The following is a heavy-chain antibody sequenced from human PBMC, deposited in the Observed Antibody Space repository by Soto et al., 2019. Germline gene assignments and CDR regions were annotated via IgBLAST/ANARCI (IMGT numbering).Heavy chain of an antibody. CDR2: IYYSGST. CDR1: GGSISSSSYY. J-gene: IGHJ6*02. D-gene: IGHD2-15*01. CDR3: ARQPRYSKCMDV. V-gene: IGHV4-39*01. Sequence: SETLSLTCTVSGGSISSSSYYWGWIRQPPGKGLEWIGSIYYSGSTYYNPSLKSRVTISVDTSKNQFSLKLSSVTAADTAVYYCARQPRYSKCMDVWGQGTTVTVSS.